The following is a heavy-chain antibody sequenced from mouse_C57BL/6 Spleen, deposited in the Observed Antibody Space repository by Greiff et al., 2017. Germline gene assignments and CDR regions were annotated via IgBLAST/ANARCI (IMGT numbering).Heavy chain of an antibody. V-gene: IGHV3-8*01. CDR2: ISYSGST. Sequence: EVQRVESGPGLAKPSQTLSLTCSVTGYSITSDYWNWIRKFPGNKLEYMGYISYSGSTYYNPSLKSRISITRDTSKNQYYLQLNSVTTEDTATYYCARLTGTYYYAMDYWGQGTSVTVSS. J-gene: IGHJ4*01. CDR3: ARLTGTYYYAMDY. CDR1: GYSITSDY. D-gene: IGHD4-1*01.